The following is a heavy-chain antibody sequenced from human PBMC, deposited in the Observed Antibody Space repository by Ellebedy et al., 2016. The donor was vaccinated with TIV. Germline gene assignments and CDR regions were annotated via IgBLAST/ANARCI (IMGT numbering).Heavy chain of an antibody. CDR2: ISGSSSRI. D-gene: IGHD3-16*01. Sequence: GESLKISCAASGFTFSSYNMNWVRQAPGKGLEWVSYISGSSSRIYYADSVKGRFTISRDNAKRSLFLQMNSLRVDDTAVYYCVTWGQSYGRWGQGSLVTISS. CDR1: GFTFSSYN. CDR3: VTWGQSYGR. V-gene: IGHV3-48*04. J-gene: IGHJ4*02.